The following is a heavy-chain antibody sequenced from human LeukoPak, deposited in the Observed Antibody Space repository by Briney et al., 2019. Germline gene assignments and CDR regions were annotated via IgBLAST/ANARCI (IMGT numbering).Heavy chain of an antibody. CDR1: GFTFSDHY. V-gene: IGHV3-72*01. J-gene: IGHJ3*02. Sequence: PGGSLRLSCAASGFTFSDHYVDWVGQAPGKGLEWVGRSGNKDSRYTTEYAASVKGRFTISRDESKNSLYLQMNSLKTEDTAVYHCTRGYSGKSVYAFDIWGQGTMVTVSS. D-gene: IGHD1-26*01. CDR2: SGNKDSRYTT. CDR3: TRGYSGKSVYAFDI.